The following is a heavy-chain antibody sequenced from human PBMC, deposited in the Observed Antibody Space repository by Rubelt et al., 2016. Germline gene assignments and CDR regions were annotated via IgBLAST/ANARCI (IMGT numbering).Heavy chain of an antibody. Sequence: QVQLVQSGAEVKKPGASVKVSCKASGYTFTGYYMHWVRRAPGQGLEWMGWINPNSGGTNYAQKFQGRVTMTRDTSISTAYMELSRWRSDDTDVYYCARDSTSQLVVPAAIALDAFDIWGQGTMVTVSS. D-gene: IGHD2-2*01. V-gene: IGHV1-2*02. CDR3: ARDSTSQLVVPAAIALDAFDI. CDR1: GYTFTGYY. CDR2: INPNSGGT. J-gene: IGHJ3*02.